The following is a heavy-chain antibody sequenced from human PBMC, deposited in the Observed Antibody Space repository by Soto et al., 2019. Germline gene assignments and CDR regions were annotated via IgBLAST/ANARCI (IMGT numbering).Heavy chain of an antibody. V-gene: IGHV1-18*01. CDR1: GYTFTSYG. J-gene: IGHJ3*02. CDR3: ARDQQIVLRVYAVGGQDAFDS. CDR2: ISAYNGNT. D-gene: IGHD2-8*01. Sequence: ASVKVSCKASGYTFTSYGISWVRQAPGQGLEWMGWISAYNGNTNYAQKLQGRVTMTTDTSTGTAYMELRSLRSDDTAVYYCARDQQIVLRVYAVGGQDAFDSWGQGTRVTVSS.